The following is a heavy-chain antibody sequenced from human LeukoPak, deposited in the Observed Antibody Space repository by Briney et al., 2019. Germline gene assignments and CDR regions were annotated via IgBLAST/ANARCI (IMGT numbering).Heavy chain of an antibody. CDR3: ARAQGGSSIAARYAFDI. CDR2: IYSGGST. D-gene: IGHD6-6*01. Sequence: GGSLRLSCAASGFTVSSNYMNWVRQAPGKGLEWVSLIYSGGSTKYADSVKGRFTISRDNSKNTLFPQIDSLRAEDTAVYYCARAQGGSSIAARYAFDIWGQGTMVTVSS. V-gene: IGHV3-53*01. J-gene: IGHJ3*02. CDR1: GFTVSSNY.